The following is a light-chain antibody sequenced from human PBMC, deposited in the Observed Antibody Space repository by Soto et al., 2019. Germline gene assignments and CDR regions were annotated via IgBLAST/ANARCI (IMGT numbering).Light chain of an antibody. CDR3: QQYDTWPRT. Sequence: EIVMTQYPASLSVPPGERSTLACRASQSVSTNFAWYLQKPGQAPRLLIYGASTRATAVPARFTASGSGTEFTLSISSLQSDDFGVYYCQQYDTWPRTFGQGTNVDIK. J-gene: IGKJ1*01. CDR1: QSVSTN. CDR2: GAS. V-gene: IGKV3-15*01.